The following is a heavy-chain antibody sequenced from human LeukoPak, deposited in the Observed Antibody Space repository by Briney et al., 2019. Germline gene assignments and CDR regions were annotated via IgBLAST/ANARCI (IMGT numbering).Heavy chain of an antibody. CDR1: GFTFSSYG. CDR2: ISYDGSNK. V-gene: IGHV3-30*18. Sequence: PGRSLRLSCAASGFTFSSYGMHWVRQAPGKGLEWEAVISYDGSNKYYADSVKGRFTISRDNSKNTLYLQMNSLRAEDTAVYYCAKDRVGYCSGGSCYSEAYWFDPWGQGTLVTVSP. CDR3: AKDRVGYCSGGSCYSEAYWFDP. J-gene: IGHJ5*02. D-gene: IGHD2-15*01.